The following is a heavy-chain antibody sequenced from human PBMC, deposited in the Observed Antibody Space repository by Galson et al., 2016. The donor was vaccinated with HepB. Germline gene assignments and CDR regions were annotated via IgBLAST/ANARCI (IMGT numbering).Heavy chain of an antibody. V-gene: IGHV3-9*01. CDR3: AKEDGGFNFDP. CDR2: INWNSARV. CDR1: GFIFDDYS. J-gene: IGHJ5*02. D-gene: IGHD2-15*01. Sequence: SLRLSCAASGFIFDDYSMHWVRQIPGKGLGWVSGINWNSARVDYAGSVKGRFTISRDKNSLFLRMNSLRPEDTALYYCAKEDGGFNFDPWGQGTLVTVSS.